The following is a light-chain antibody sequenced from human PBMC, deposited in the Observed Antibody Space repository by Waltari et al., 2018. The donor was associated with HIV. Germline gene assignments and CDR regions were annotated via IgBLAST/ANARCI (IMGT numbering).Light chain of an antibody. CDR1: NLGNKG. V-gene: IGLV3-21*04. J-gene: IGLJ3*02. CDR2: DNS. Sequence: SYILTQPPSLSVSPGETARISCEGNNLGNKGVHWYQKKPGQAPVVVIYDNSDRPSGMPARFSGFNAGKTAALIITGVQAGDEADFYCQVWDGSSDQWVFGGGTKLTVL. CDR3: QVWDGSSDQWV.